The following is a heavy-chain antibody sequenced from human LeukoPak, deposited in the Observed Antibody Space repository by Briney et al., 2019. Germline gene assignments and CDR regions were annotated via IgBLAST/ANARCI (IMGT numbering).Heavy chain of an antibody. Sequence: ASVKVSCKASGYTFTGYYMHWARQAPGQGLEWMGWINPNSGGTNYAQKFQGRVTMTRDTSISTAYMELSRLRSDDTAVYYCARERRVWGSNWFDPWGQGTLVTVSS. V-gene: IGHV1-2*02. J-gene: IGHJ5*02. CDR2: INPNSGGT. D-gene: IGHD3-16*01. CDR3: ARERRVWGSNWFDP. CDR1: GYTFTGYY.